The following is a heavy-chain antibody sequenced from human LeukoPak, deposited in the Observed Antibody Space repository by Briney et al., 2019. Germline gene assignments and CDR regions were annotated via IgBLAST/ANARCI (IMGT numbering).Heavy chain of an antibody. J-gene: IGHJ4*02. V-gene: IGHV4-59*01. Sequence: KASETLSLTCTVSGDSIGGYYWNWIRQPPGKGLEWIAYIYFTGTTNYSPSLKSRVSMSVDTSQNQFSVKLSSVTAADTAVYYCARGSRGYEFVFDYWGQGTLVTVSS. CDR1: GDSIGGYY. CDR3: ARGSRGYEFVFDY. D-gene: IGHD5-12*01. CDR2: IYFTGTT.